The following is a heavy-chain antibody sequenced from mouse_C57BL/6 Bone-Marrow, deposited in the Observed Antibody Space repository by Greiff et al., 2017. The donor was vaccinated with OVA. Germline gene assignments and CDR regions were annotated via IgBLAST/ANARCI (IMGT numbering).Heavy chain of an antibody. CDR3: AKDSSPYYFDY. CDR1: GYAFSSYW. V-gene: IGHV1-80*01. CDR2: IYPGDGDT. D-gene: IGHD3-2*01. Sequence: VKLQESGAELVKPGASVKISCKASGYAFSSYWMNWVKQRPGKGLEWIGQIYPGDGDTNYNGKFKGKATLTADKSSSTAYMQLSSLTSEDSAVYFCAKDSSPYYFDYWGQGTTLTVSS. J-gene: IGHJ2*01.